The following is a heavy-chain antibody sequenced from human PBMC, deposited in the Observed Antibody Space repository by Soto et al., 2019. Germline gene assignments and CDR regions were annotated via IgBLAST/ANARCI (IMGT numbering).Heavy chain of an antibody. Sequence: QVHLVESGGGVVQPGGSLRLSCAGSGFTFSNSGMHWVRQAPGKGLEWVAVLAYDGSEKYYADSVKGRFTSSRDNSKNTLYLQMNSLRVEDTAVYYCVRFFDYYGMDVWGQGTTVTVSS. V-gene: IGHV3-30*03. J-gene: IGHJ6*02. D-gene: IGHD3-3*01. CDR2: LAYDGSEK. CDR1: GFTFSNSG. CDR3: VRFFDYYGMDV.